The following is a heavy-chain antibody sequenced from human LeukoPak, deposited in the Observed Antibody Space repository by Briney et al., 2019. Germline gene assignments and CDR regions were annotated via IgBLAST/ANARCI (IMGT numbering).Heavy chain of an antibody. Sequence: GGSLRLSCAASGFTFSSYGVHWVRQAPGKGLEWVAVISYDGSNKYYADSVKGRFTISRDNSKNTLYLQMNSLRAEDTAVYYCAKDWAARRGSNWFDPWGQGTLVTVSS. J-gene: IGHJ5*02. CDR1: GFTFSSYG. CDR3: AKDWAARRGSNWFDP. V-gene: IGHV3-30*18. CDR2: ISYDGSNK. D-gene: IGHD3-16*01.